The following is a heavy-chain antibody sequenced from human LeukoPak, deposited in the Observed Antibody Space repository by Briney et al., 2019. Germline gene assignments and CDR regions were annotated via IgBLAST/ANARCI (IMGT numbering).Heavy chain of an antibody. Sequence: PGGSLRLSCAASGFTFSDAVMRWVRQAPGKGLEWVSAISSDSDVTYYAASVKGRFTISRDNSKSTVYLQMNSLRAEDAATYYCAKVGYCSSDCFRTHDYWGQGALVTVSS. D-gene: IGHD2-15*01. CDR1: GFTFSDAV. CDR2: ISSDSDVT. V-gene: IGHV3-23*01. CDR3: AKVGYCSSDCFRTHDY. J-gene: IGHJ4*02.